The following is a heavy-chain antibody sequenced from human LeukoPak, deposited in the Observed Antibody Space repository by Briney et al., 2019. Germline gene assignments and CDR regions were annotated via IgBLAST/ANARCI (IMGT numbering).Heavy chain of an antibody. CDR1: GGSISSGGYS. D-gene: IGHD3/OR15-3a*01. CDR3: ARVSVIFGTYYFDY. CDR2: IYHSGST. V-gene: IGHV4-30-2*01. Sequence: PSETLSLTCAVSGGSISSGGYSWSWIRQPPGKGLEWIGYIYHSGSTYYNPSLKSRVIISVDRSKNQFSLKLSSVTAADTAVYYCARVSVIFGTYYFDYWGQGTLVTVSS. J-gene: IGHJ4*02.